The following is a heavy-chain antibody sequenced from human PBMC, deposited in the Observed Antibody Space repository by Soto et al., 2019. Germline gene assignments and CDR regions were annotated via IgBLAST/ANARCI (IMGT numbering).Heavy chain of an antibody. CDR2: IDPSDSYT. CDR3: ARQGFYWSGSHYYYYYGMDV. J-gene: IGHJ6*02. CDR1: SYSFTSYR. D-gene: IGHD3-3*01. V-gene: IGHV5-10-1*01. Sequence: GESLNISCKGSSYSFTSYRISRVRPMPVTGLEWMGRIDPSDSYTNYSPSFQGHVTISADKSISTAYLQWSSLKASDTAMYYCARQGFYWSGSHYYYYYGMDVWGQGTTVTVSS.